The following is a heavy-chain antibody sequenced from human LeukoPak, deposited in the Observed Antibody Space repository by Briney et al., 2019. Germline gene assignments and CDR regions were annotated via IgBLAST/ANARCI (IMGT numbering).Heavy chain of an antibody. V-gene: IGHV4-39*07. D-gene: IGHD3-22*01. J-gene: IGHJ5*02. Sequence: SSETLSLTCNVSGASISPHFWSWIRQPPGKGLEWIGSIYYSGSTYYNPSLKSRVTISVDTSKNQFSLKLSSVTAADTAVYYCARLTYYYDSSGYHWGQGTLVTVSS. CDR3: ARLTYYYDSSGYH. CDR2: IYYSGST. CDR1: GASISPHF.